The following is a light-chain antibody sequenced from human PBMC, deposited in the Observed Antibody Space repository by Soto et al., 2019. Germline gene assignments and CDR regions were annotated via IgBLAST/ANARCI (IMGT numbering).Light chain of an antibody. CDR2: AAS. V-gene: IGKV3-15*01. CDR1: QSVSSN. Sequence: ELVMTQSPATLSVSPGETVTLSCRASQSVSSNLAWYQQKPGQAPRLLIYAASTRATGVPARFSGSGSGTEFTLTISSLEPEDFAIYFCQQYSSSRRTFGEGTKVDIK. J-gene: IGKJ4*02. CDR3: QQYSSSRRT.